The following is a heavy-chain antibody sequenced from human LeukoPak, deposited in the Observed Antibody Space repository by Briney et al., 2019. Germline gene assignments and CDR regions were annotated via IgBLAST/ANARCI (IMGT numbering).Heavy chain of an antibody. CDR1: GFTFRTYS. J-gene: IGHJ4*02. V-gene: IGHV3-21*06. CDR2: ISSTSTYI. D-gene: IGHD1-26*01. Sequence: PGGSLRLSCAASGFTFRTYSMNWVRQAPGKGLEWVSSISSTSTYIYYAGSMKGRFIISRDNARNSLYLEMNSLRAEDTAVYYCARIIGISGTYPTDYWGQGTLVTVSS. CDR3: ARIIGISGTYPTDY.